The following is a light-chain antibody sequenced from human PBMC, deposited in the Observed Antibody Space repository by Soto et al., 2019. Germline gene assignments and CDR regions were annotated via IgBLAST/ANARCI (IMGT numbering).Light chain of an antibody. V-gene: IGKV3-20*01. CDR2: DAS. CDR3: QLFSSYALS. J-gene: IGKJ4*01. CDR1: QTVRNNY. Sequence: ENVWTRAPGSKSVYLGGRGIISRRDSQTVRNNYLAWYQQKPGQAPRLLIYDASSRATGIPDRFSGGGSGTDFNLTVSRLEPEDLAVYYCQLFSSYALSFGGGTKVDIK.